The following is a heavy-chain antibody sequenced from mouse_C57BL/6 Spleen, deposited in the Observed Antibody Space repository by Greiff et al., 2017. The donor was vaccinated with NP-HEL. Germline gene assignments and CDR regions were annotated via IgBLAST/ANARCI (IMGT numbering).Heavy chain of an antibody. CDR1: GYTFTDYY. CDR2: INPNNGGT. V-gene: IGHV1-26*01. J-gene: IGHJ3*01. CDR3: ARNFFFAY. Sequence: EVQLRQSGPELVKPGASVKISCKASGYTFTDYYMNWVKQSHGKSLEWIGDINPNNGGTSYNQKFKGKATLTVDKSSSTAYMELRSLTSEDSAVYYCARNFFFAYWGQGTLVTVSA.